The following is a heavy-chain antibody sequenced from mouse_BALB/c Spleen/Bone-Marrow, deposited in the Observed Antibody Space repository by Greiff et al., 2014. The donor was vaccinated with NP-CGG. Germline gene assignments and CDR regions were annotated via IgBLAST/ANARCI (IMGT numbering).Heavy chain of an antibody. V-gene: IGHV7-3*02. CDR2: IRNKAYGYTT. J-gene: IGHJ4*01. CDR3: ARFPMDY. Sequence: VPLKESGGGLVQPGGSLRLSCTTSGFTFTDYYMRWVRPPPGKALEWLAFIRNKAYGYTTEYSASVRGRFTISRDNSQSILYLQMNTLRAEDSATYYCARFPMDYWGQGTSVTVSS. CDR1: GFTFTDYY.